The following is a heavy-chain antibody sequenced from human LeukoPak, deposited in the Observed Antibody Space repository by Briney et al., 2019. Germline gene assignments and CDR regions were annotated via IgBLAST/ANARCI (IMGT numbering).Heavy chain of an antibody. CDR3: AKDRLRFLEWSNWFDP. CDR1: GFTFDDYA. CDR2: ISWNSGSI. V-gene: IGHV3-9*01. Sequence: PGGSLRLSCAASGFTFDDYAMHWVRQAPGKGLEWVSGISWNSGSIGYADSVKGRFTISRDNAKNSLYLQMNSLRAEDTALYYCAKDRLRFLEWSNWFDPWGQGTLVTVSS. J-gene: IGHJ5*02. D-gene: IGHD3-3*01.